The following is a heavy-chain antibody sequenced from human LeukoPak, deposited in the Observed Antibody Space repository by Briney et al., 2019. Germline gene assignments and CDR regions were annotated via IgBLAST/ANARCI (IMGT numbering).Heavy chain of an antibody. V-gene: IGHV3-66*02. CDR3: ARSCRYCSGGRSYYMDV. CDR2: IYSGGST. J-gene: IGHJ6*03. Sequence: GGSLRLSCAASGFTFRNYAMSWVRQAPGKGLEWVSVIYSGGSTYYADSVKGRFTISRDNSKNTLYLQMNSLRAEDTAVYYCARSCRYCSGGRSYYMDVWGKGTTVTVSS. D-gene: IGHD2-15*01. CDR1: GFTFRNYA.